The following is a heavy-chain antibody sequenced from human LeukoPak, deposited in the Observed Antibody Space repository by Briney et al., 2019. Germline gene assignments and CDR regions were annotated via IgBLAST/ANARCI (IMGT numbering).Heavy chain of an antibody. J-gene: IGHJ4*02. CDR1: GGSISSGGYS. CDR2: IYHSGST. V-gene: IGHV4-30-2*01. Sequence: SQTLSLTCAVSGGSISSGGYSWSWIRQPPGKGLEWIGYIYHSGSTYYNPSLKSRVTISVDRSKNQFSLKLSSVTAADTAVYYCARYSGYDLFDYWGQGTLVTVPS. CDR3: ARYSGYDLFDY. D-gene: IGHD5-12*01.